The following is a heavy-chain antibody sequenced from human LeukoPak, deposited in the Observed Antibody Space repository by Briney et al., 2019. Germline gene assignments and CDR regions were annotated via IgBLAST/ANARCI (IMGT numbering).Heavy chain of an antibody. CDR3: ARACTYYYDSSGPADY. J-gene: IGHJ4*02. Sequence: PGGSLRLSCAASGFTFSSYWMHWVRQAPGKGLVWVSRINSDGSSTSYADSVKGQFTISRDNAKNTLYLQMNSLRAEDTAVYYCARACTYYYDSSGPADYWGQGTLVTVSS. V-gene: IGHV3-74*01. CDR2: INSDGSST. D-gene: IGHD3-22*01. CDR1: GFTFSSYW.